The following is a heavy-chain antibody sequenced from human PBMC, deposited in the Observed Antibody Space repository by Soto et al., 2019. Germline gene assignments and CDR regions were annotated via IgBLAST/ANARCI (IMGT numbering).Heavy chain of an antibody. CDR3: ARQIYDSDTGPNLQYHFDS. CDR1: GYSFAGHW. V-gene: IGHV5-10-1*01. D-gene: IGHD3-22*01. J-gene: IGHJ4*02. Sequence: GESLKISCNGSGYSFAGHWITWVRQKPGKGLEWMGRIDPSDSQTYYSPSFRGHVTISATKSITTVFLQWSSLRASDTAMYYCARQIYDSDTGPNLQYHFDSWGQGTQVTVYS. CDR2: IDPSDSQT.